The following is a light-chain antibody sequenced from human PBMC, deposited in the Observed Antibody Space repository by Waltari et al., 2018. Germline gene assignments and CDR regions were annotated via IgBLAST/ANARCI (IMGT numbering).Light chain of an antibody. Sequence: DVEMTQSPLSLPVTLGQPASISCRSSQSLVHSDGNTYLNWFQQRPGQSPRRLFYRVSNRDSGVPDRFSGSGSGTDFTLKISRVEAEDVGVYYCMQGTHWPWTFGQGTKVEIK. J-gene: IGKJ1*01. V-gene: IGKV2-30*02. CDR3: MQGTHWPWT. CDR1: QSLVHSDGNTY. CDR2: RVS.